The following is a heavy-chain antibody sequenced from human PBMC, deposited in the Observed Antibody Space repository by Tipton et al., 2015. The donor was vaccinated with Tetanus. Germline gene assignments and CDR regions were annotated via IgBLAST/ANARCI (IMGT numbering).Heavy chain of an antibody. D-gene: IGHD2-2*01. CDR2: IYYSGST. Sequence: TLSLTCTVSGDSLSNGDYYWSWIRQPPGKGLESIGYIYYSGSTYYNPSLKSRVTISVDTSKNQFSLRLSSVTAADTAVYYCARRSYCSSSRCFDAFDLWGQETMVTVSS. J-gene: IGHJ3*01. V-gene: IGHV4-30-4*01. CDR3: ARRSYCSSSRCFDAFDL. CDR1: GDSLSNGDYY.